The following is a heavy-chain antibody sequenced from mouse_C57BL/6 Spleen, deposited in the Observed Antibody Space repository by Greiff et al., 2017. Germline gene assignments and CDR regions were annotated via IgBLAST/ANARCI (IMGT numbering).Heavy chain of an antibody. Sequence: QVQLKESGAELARPGASVKLSCKASGYTFTSYGISWVKQRPGQGLEWIGEIYPRSGNTYYNEKFKGKATLTADKASNTAYMVLRSLTSEDSAVYFCARGDYDGAWFAYWGQGTLVTVSA. D-gene: IGHD2-4*01. CDR1: GYTFTSYG. J-gene: IGHJ3*01. CDR3: ARGDYDGAWFAY. CDR2: IYPRSGNT. V-gene: IGHV1-81*01.